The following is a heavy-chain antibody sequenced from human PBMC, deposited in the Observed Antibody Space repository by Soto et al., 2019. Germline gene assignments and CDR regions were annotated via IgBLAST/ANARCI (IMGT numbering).Heavy chain of an antibody. CDR2: INPSGGST. D-gene: IGHD5-18*01. CDR1: GYTFTSYY. CDR3: ARDAGGAVGTAMVEFDY. J-gene: IGHJ4*02. V-gene: IGHV1-46*01. Sequence: ASVKVSCKASGYTFTSYYMHWVRQAPGQGLEWMGIINPSGGSTSYAQKFQGRVTMTRDTSTSTVYMELSSLRSEDTAVYYCARDAGGAVGTAMVEFDYWGQGTLVTVSS.